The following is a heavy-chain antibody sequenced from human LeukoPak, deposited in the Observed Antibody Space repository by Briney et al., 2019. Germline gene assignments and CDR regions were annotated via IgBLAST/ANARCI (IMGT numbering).Heavy chain of an antibody. CDR1: GFTFSSYA. J-gene: IGHJ4*02. D-gene: IGHD1-1*01. Sequence: GGSLRLSCAASGFTFSSYAMSWVRQAPGKGLEWVSIINDFSTDIHYADSVKGRFTISRDNAKNSLYLQMSSLRVEDTAVYYCARDMDQLPDENWGRGTLVTVSS. CDR2: INDFSTDI. CDR3: ARDMDQLPDEN. V-gene: IGHV3-21*01.